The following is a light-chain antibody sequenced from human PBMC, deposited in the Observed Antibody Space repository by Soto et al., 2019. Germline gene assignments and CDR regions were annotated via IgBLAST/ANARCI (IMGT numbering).Light chain of an antibody. CDR1: QSVGTS. Sequence: EIVLTQSPATLSLSPGERATLSCRASQSVGTSLAWYQQKPGQAPSLLIYGASSRAGGVPARFSGSGSGTDFTLTISSLEPEDFATYHCQQHSTWLTFGGGTKVEIK. CDR2: GAS. J-gene: IGKJ4*01. V-gene: IGKV3-11*01. CDR3: QQHSTWLT.